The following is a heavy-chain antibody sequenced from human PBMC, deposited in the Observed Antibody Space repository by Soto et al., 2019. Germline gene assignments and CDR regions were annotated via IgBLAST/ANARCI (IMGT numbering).Heavy chain of an antibody. CDR1: GFTFSTYS. Sequence: EVQLVECGGGLVKPGGSLRLSCAASGFTFSTYSMNWVRQAPGKGLEWVSSTSSSSSYIYYADSVKGRFTISRDNAKNSLYLQMNSLRAEDTAVYYCARFSGTGLDYWGQGTLVTVSS. D-gene: IGHD3-9*01. V-gene: IGHV3-21*01. CDR3: ARFSGTGLDY. CDR2: TSSSSSYI. J-gene: IGHJ4*02.